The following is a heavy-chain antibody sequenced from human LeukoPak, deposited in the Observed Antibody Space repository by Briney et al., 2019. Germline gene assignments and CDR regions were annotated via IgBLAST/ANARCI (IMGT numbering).Heavy chain of an antibody. Sequence: GGSLRLSCAASGFTFNSYGMHWVRQAPGKGLEWVAFIRYDGNNKYYADSVKGRFTISRDNSKSTLYLQMNSLRAEDTAVYYCAKIGATDFDYWGQGTLVTVSS. V-gene: IGHV3-30*02. D-gene: IGHD3-10*01. CDR3: AKIGATDFDY. CDR1: GFTFNSYG. J-gene: IGHJ4*02. CDR2: IRYDGNNK.